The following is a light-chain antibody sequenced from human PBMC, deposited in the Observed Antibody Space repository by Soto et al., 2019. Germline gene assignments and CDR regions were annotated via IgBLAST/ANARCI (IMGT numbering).Light chain of an antibody. CDR1: QSFNSIY. J-gene: IGKJ1*01. CDR2: GAS. V-gene: IGKV3-20*01. CDR3: HQYDSWT. Sequence: EIVLTLSPGTLSLSPGERATLSCRASQSFNSIYLAWYQQKPGQAPRLLIYGASSRATGIPDRFSGSGSGTDFTLTISRLEPEDFAVYYCHQYDSWTFGQGTKVDI.